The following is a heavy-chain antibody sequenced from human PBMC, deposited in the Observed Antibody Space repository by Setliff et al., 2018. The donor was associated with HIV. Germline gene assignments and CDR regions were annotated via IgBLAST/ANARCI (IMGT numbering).Heavy chain of an antibody. D-gene: IGHD3-16*01. CDR3: ARARGSMGYINTFDV. CDR2: IYASGYT. Sequence: SETLSLTCTVSGASINSQSDYWNWIRRPAGKELEWIGHIYASGYTYYKPSLESRVTISVDTSKSQFSLKLHSVTAADTAVYYCARARGSMGYINTFDVWGQGSLVTVSS. V-gene: IGHV4-61*09. CDR1: GASINSQSDY. J-gene: IGHJ4*02.